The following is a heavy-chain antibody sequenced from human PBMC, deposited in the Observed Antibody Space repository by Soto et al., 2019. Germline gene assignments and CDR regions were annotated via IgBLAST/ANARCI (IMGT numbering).Heavy chain of an antibody. D-gene: IGHD1-26*01. V-gene: IGHV2-5*02. CDR2: IYWDDDK. Sequence: SGPTLVKPTQTLTLTCTFSGFSLSTSGVGVGWIRQPPGKALEWLALIYWDDDKSYSPSLKSRLTITKDTSKNQVVLTMTNMAPVDTATYYCAHSHLVSGSYYWFDPWGQGTLVTVSS. CDR1: GFSLSTSGVG. CDR3: AHSHLVSGSYYWFDP. J-gene: IGHJ5*02.